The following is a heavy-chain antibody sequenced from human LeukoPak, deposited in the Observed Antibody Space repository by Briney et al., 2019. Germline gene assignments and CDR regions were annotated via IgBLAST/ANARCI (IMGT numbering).Heavy chain of an antibody. CDR1: GFTFSSYE. CDR3: ASPSDYFDY. Sequence: GGSLRLSCAASGFTFSSYEMNWVRQAPGKGLEWVSYISSSGSTIYHADSVKGRFTISRDNAKNSLYLQMNSLRAEDTAVYYCASPSDYFDYWGREPWSPSPQ. V-gene: IGHV3-48*03. CDR2: ISSSGSTI. J-gene: IGHJ4*02.